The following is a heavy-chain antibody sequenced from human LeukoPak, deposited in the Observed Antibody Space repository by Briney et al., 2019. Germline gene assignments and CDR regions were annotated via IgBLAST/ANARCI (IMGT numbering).Heavy chain of an antibody. CDR3: ARGFGSGTSPFDN. V-gene: IGHV4-4*07. CDR1: GGPIRSNY. D-gene: IGHD3-10*01. J-gene: IGHJ4*02. Sequence: SGTLSLTCTVSGGPIRSNYRSWIRQPGGKGLEWIGRIYVTDLINYNPSLKSRVTISVDMSKNQLSLNLTSVTAADTAIYYCARGFGSGTSPFDNWGRGTLVTVSS. CDR2: IYVTDLI.